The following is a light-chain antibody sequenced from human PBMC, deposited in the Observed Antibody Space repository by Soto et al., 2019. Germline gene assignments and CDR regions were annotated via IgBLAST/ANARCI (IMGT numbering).Light chain of an antibody. Sequence: ETVLTQSPATVSLSPGERASLSCRASQSVSSSSLAWYQQNPGQAPRLLIYEASSRATGIPDRFSGSGSGTDFTLTISRLEPEDFAVYYCQQYRTFGQGTKVDIK. CDR2: EAS. CDR3: QQYRT. CDR1: QSVSSSS. V-gene: IGKV3D-20*02. J-gene: IGKJ1*01.